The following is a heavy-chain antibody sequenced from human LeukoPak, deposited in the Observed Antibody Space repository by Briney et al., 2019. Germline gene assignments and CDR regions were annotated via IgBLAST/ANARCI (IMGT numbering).Heavy chain of an antibody. Sequence: AAVKVSCKASGYTFTSYGISWVRQAPGQGLEWMGWISAYNGNTNYAQKLQGRVTMTTDTYTRTAYMELRSLRSDDTAVYYCARACHGDTGIFFDYWGQGTLVTVSS. V-gene: IGHV1-18*01. D-gene: IGHD4-17*01. CDR2: ISAYNGNT. J-gene: IGHJ4*02. CDR3: ARACHGDTGIFFDY. CDR1: GYTFTSYG.